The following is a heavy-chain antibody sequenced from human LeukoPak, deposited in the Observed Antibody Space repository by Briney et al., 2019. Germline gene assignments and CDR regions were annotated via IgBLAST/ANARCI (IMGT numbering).Heavy chain of an antibody. V-gene: IGHV3-7*01. CDR2: IKEDGSEK. Sequence: SCKASGYTFTSYYMHWVRQAPGKGLEWVANIKEDGSEKYYVDSVKGRFTISRDNAKNSLYLQVDSLRAEDTAVYYCGRSMDVWGQGTTVTVSS. CDR1: GYTFTSYY. CDR3: GRSMDV. J-gene: IGHJ6*02.